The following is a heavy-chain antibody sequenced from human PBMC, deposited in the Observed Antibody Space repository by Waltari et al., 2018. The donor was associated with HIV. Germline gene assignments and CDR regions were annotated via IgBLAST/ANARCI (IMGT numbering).Heavy chain of an antibody. Sequence: EVQLVESGGGLVQPGGSLSLSCAASGFTSSSYWMHWVRHAPGKGLVWVSRINSDGSSTIYADAVKGRFTISIDNAKNTLHLQMNSLRAEDTAVYYCARQRATYYYDSSGYPYYYYYGMDVWGQGTTVTV. CDR2: INSDGSST. D-gene: IGHD3-22*01. V-gene: IGHV3-74*01. CDR3: ARQRATYYYDSSGYPYYYYYGMDV. CDR1: GFTSSSYW. J-gene: IGHJ6*02.